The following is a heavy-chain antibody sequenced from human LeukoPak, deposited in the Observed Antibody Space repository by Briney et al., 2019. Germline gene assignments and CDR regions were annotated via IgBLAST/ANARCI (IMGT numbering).Heavy chain of an antibody. CDR3: ARDREPYSSSWYDY. CDR2: ISAYNGNT. J-gene: IGHJ4*02. D-gene: IGHD6-13*01. Sequence: ASVKVSCKSSGYTFTSYGIRWVRQAPGQGLDGMGWISAYNGNTNYAQKLQGRVTMTTDTSTSTAYMELRSLRSDDTAVYYCARDREPYSSSWYDYWGQGTLVTVSS. CDR1: GYTFTSYG. V-gene: IGHV1-18*01.